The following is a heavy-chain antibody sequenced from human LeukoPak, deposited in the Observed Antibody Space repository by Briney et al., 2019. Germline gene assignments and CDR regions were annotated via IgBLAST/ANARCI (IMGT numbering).Heavy chain of an antibody. Sequence: SQNLSLTCTVSGGSISSGSYYSSWIRQPAGKGLEWIGRIYTSGSTNYNPSLKSRVTISVDTSKNQFPLKLSSVTAADTAVYNCARVAVTKEGFDYWGLGTLVTVSS. CDR2: IYTSGST. V-gene: IGHV4-61*02. CDR3: ARVAVTKEGFDY. D-gene: IGHD1/OR15-1a*01. J-gene: IGHJ4*02. CDR1: GGSISSGSYY.